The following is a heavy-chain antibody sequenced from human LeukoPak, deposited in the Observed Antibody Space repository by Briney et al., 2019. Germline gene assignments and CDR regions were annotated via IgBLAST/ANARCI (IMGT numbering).Heavy chain of an antibody. Sequence: PSETLSLTCAVYGGSFSGYYWSWIRQPPGKGLEWIGEINHSESTNYNPSLKSRVTISVDTSKNQFSLKLSSVTAADTAVYYCARVIPASLEQWLVRDVWGKGTTVTVSS. D-gene: IGHD6-19*01. CDR3: ARVIPASLEQWLVRDV. V-gene: IGHV4-34*01. CDR2: INHSEST. CDR1: GGSFSGYY. J-gene: IGHJ6*04.